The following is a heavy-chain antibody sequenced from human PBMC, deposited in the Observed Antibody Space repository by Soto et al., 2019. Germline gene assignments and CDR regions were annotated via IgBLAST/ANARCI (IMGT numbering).Heavy chain of an antibody. J-gene: IGHJ5*02. V-gene: IGHV1-18*01. CDR1: GYTFTSYG. Sequence: QVQLVQSGAEVKKPGASVKVSCKASGYTFTSYGISWVRQAPGQGLEWMGWISAYNGNTNYAQKLQGRVTMNTDTSTSTAYMELRSLRSDDTAVYYCAREGYYDFWSGYLGPDVSNWFDPWGQGTLVTVSS. D-gene: IGHD3-3*01. CDR3: AREGYYDFWSGYLGPDVSNWFDP. CDR2: ISAYNGNT.